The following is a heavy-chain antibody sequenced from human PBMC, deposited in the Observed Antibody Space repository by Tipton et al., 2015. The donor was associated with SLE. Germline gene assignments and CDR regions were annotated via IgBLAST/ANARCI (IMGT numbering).Heavy chain of an antibody. J-gene: IGHJ3*02. CDR2: IYTSGST. Sequence: TLSLTCTVSGGSISSYYWSWIRQPPGKGLEWIGYIYTSGSTNYNPSLKSRVTISVDTSKNQFSLKLSSVTAADTAVYYCARGKLRWSAFDIWGQGTMVTVSS. CDR1: GGSISSYY. D-gene: IGHD4-23*01. CDR3: ARGKLRWSAFDI. V-gene: IGHV4-4*08.